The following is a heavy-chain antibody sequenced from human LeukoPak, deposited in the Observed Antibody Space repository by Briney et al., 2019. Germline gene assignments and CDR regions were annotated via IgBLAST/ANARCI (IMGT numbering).Heavy chain of an antibody. Sequence: SETLSLTCTVSGGSISSSSYYWGWIRQPPGKGLEWIGSIYYSGSTYYNPSLKSRVTISVDTSKNQFSLKLSSVTAADTAVYYCARSQSIVGATIWVYWGQGTLVTVSS. CDR2: IYYSGST. J-gene: IGHJ4*02. CDR1: GGSISSSSYY. D-gene: IGHD1-26*01. V-gene: IGHV4-39*07. CDR3: ARSQSIVGATIWVY.